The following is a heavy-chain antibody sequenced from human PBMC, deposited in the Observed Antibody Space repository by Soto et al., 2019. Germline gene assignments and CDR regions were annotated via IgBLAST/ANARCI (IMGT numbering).Heavy chain of an antibody. V-gene: IGHV4-4*02. Sequence: QVQLQESGPGLVRPSGTLSLTCTVSGDSITTNKWWSWVRQSPGKGLEWIGEIYHNGNTNYNPSLKSRVIMSVETSKNQFSLKVTSVTAADTAIYYCARDVAVPGESDRFDFWGQGTLVTVSS. CDR3: ARDVAVPGESDRFDF. J-gene: IGHJ4*02. CDR1: GDSITTNKW. D-gene: IGHD2-21*02. CDR2: IYHNGNT.